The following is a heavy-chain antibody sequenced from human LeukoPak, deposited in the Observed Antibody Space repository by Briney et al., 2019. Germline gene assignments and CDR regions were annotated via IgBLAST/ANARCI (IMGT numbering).Heavy chain of an antibody. V-gene: IGHV4-61*02. CDR1: GGSISSGSYY. J-gene: IGHJ4*02. CDR3: ARAAVAGTGSYY. D-gene: IGHD6-19*01. Sequence: SQTLPLTCTVSGGSISSGSYYWSWIRQPAGKGLEWIGRIYTSGSTNYNPSLKSRVTISVNTSKNQFSLKLSSVTAADTAVYYCARAAVAGTGSYYWGQGTLVTVSS. CDR2: IYTSGST.